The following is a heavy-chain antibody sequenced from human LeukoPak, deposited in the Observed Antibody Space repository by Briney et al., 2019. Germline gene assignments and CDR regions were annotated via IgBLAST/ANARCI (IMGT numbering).Heavy chain of an antibody. CDR3: ARDSPYSSNSLGFYY. V-gene: IGHV1-18*01. D-gene: IGHD6-13*01. CDR1: GYIFTSYG. CDR2: INAYNGNT. J-gene: IGHJ4*02. Sequence: GASVKVSCKASGYIFTSYGISWVRQAPGQGLEWMGWINAYNGNTNYAQKLQGRVTMTTDTSTSTAYMELRSLRSDDTAIYYSARDSPYSSNSLGFYYWGQGTLVTVSS.